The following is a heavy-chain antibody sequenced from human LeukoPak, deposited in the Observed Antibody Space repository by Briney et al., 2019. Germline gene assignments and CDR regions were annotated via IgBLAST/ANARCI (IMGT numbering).Heavy chain of an antibody. CDR3: ARGVXSDCXSCFDY. CDR1: GYTFITYY. D-gene: IGHD2-15*01. Sequence: ASVKVCCKASGYTFITYYMHWVRQAPGQGLEWMGIINPSGDSTSYAQKFQGRVTMTRDTSTSTVYMELSSLRSDDTAVYYCARGVXSDCXSCFDYWGQGTLVTVSS. J-gene: IGHJ4*02. V-gene: IGHV1-46*01. CDR2: INPSGDST.